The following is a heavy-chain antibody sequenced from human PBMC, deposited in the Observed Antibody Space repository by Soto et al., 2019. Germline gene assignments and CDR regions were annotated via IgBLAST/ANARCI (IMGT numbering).Heavy chain of an antibody. V-gene: IGHV1-69*02. D-gene: IGHD2-2*01. Sequence: QVQLVQSGAEVKKPGSSVKVSCKASGGTFSSYTISWVRQAPGQGLEWMGRIIPILGIANYAQKFQGRVTITADKSTSTAYMELSSLRSEDTAVYYCVRGKGVCSSTSCYASFDYWGQGTLVTVSS. CDR2: IIPILGIA. J-gene: IGHJ4*02. CDR1: GGTFSSYT. CDR3: VRGKGVCSSTSCYASFDY.